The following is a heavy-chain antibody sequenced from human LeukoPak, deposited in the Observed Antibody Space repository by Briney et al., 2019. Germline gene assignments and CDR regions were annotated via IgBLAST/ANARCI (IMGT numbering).Heavy chain of an antibody. V-gene: IGHV4-61*02. D-gene: IGHD6-6*01. CDR2: IYNGGST. CDR1: GGSISSGSYY. Sequence: PSQTLSLTCTVSGGSISSGSYYWNWIRQPAGKGLEWIGRIYNGGSTNYNPSLKGRVTISVDTSKSQFSLKLNSVTAADTAVYYCARHSSSAAYYFDYWGQGTLVTVSS. CDR3: ARHSSSAAYYFDY. J-gene: IGHJ4*02.